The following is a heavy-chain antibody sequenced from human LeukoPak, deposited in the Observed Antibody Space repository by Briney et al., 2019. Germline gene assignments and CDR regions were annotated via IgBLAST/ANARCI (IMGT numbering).Heavy chain of an antibody. J-gene: IGHJ4*02. D-gene: IGHD3-10*01. Sequence: GGSLRLSCAASGFTFSSYAMSWVRQAPGKGLEWVSAISGSGGSTYYADSVKGRFTISRDNSKNTLYLQMNSLRAEDTAVYYCAKSGVLLWFGESKGLDYWGQGTLVTVSS. CDR2: ISGSGGST. CDR3: AKSGVLLWFGESKGLDY. CDR1: GFTFSSYA. V-gene: IGHV3-23*01.